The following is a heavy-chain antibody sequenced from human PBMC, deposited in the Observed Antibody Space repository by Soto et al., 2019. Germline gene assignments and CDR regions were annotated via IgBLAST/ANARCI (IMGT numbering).Heavy chain of an antibody. CDR1: GGTFSSYA. CDR2: IIPIFGTA. Sequence: SVKVSCKASGGTFSSYAISWVRQAPGQGLEWMGGIIPIFGTANYAQKFQVRVTITADESTSTAYMELSSLRSEDTAVYYCARDGMIVGATTYNYYYYGMDVWGQGTTVTVSS. J-gene: IGHJ6*02. CDR3: ARDGMIVGATTYNYYYYGMDV. V-gene: IGHV1-69*13. D-gene: IGHD1-26*01.